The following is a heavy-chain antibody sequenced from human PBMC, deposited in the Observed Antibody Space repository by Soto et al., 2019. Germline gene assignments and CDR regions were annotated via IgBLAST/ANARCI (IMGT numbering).Heavy chain of an antibody. Sequence: PGGSLRLSCAASGFTFSSYWMSWVRQAPGKRLEWVANIKQDRSEKYYVDSVKGRFTISRDNAKNSLYLQMNSLRAEDTAVYYCARYGGLLWFGDQRNLDYWGQGTLVTVSS. CDR2: IKQDRSEK. V-gene: IGHV3-7*01. D-gene: IGHD3-10*01. CDR1: GFTFSSYW. J-gene: IGHJ4*02. CDR3: ARYGGLLWFGDQRNLDY.